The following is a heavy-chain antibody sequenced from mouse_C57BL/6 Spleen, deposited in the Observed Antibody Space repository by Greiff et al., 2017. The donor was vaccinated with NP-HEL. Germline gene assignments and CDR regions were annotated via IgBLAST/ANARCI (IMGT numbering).Heavy chain of an antibody. V-gene: IGHV1-81*01. CDR1: GYTFTSYG. Sequence: QVQLQQSGAELARPGASVKLSCKASGYTFTSYGISWVKQRTGQGLEWIGEIYPRSGNTYYNEKFKGKATLTADKSSSTAYMELRSLTSEDSAVYFCARFDYYDYDAWFAYWGQGTLVTVSA. CDR2: IYPRSGNT. D-gene: IGHD2-4*01. J-gene: IGHJ3*01. CDR3: ARFDYYDYDAWFAY.